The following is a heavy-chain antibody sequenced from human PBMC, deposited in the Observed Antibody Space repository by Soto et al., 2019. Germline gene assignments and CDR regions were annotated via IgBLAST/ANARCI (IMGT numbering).Heavy chain of an antibody. CDR1: RDGFIGCY. J-gene: IGHJ1*01. D-gene: IGHD3-22*01. CDR3: ARAFYDSDSSGYFPGYLQH. Sequence: ASVKASCKASRDGFIGCYIHWVRQAPGQGLEWMGWINPDNGDTKYAQKFQGWVTATRDTSISTAYMEVSRLKSDDTAVYYCARAFYDSDSSGYFPGYLQHWGQGRLVTVS. CDR2: INPDNGDT. V-gene: IGHV1-2*04.